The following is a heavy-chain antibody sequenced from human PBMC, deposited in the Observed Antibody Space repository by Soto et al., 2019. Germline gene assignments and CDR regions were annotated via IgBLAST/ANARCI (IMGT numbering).Heavy chain of an antibody. CDR1: GGSISSYY. J-gene: IGHJ4*02. CDR2: IYYSGST. Sequence: QVQLQESGPGLVKPSETLSLTCTVSGGSISSYYWSWIRQPPGKGLEWIGYIYYSGSTNYNPSLKSRVTISVDTSKTQFSLKLSSVTAADTAVYYCASTLYYYDSSGYYGGTSEGPNYFDYWGQGTLVTVSS. V-gene: IGHV4-59*01. D-gene: IGHD3-22*01. CDR3: ASTLYYYDSSGYYGGTSEGPNYFDY.